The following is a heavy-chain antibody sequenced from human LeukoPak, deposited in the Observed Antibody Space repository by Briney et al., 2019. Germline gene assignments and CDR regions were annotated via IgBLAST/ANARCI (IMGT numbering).Heavy chain of an antibody. J-gene: IGHJ4*02. V-gene: IGHV4-30-2*01. Sequence: SQTLSLTCAVSGGSISSGGYSWSWIRQPPGKGLEWIGYIYHSGSTYYNPSLKSRVTISVDRSKNQFSLKLSSVTAADTAVYYCARANQAPSGYDEPLDYWGQGTLVTVSS. CDR2: IYHSGST. CDR3: ARANQAPSGYDEPLDY. CDR1: GGSISSGGYS. D-gene: IGHD5-12*01.